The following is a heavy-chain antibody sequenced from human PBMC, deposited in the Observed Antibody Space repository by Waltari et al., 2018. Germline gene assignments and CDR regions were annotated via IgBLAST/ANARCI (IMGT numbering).Heavy chain of an antibody. CDR1: GGSITTNSPY. CDR3: ATYIGASVGTAAFDV. CDR2: ISYNGAT. Sequence: QLQLQESGPGLVKPSETLAPTCRVAGGSITTNSPYWGWLRQPPGQGLEWIGTISYNGATYSSPSLRGRLSLSRDTTMNQLSLKLGSVTAADTAVYYCATYIGASVGTAAFDVWGQGTMVTVSS. J-gene: IGHJ3*01. D-gene: IGHD5-12*01. V-gene: IGHV4-39*01.